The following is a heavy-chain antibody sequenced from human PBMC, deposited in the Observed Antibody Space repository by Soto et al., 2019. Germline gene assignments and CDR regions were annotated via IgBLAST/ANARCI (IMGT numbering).Heavy chain of an antibody. CDR3: ARGDSTDCSNGVCSFFYNHGSEV. J-gene: IGHJ6*01. CDR2: INPKSGGT. CDR1: GYSFTDYH. V-gene: IGHV1-2*04. D-gene: IGHD2-8*01. Sequence: GASVKVSCKASGYSFTDYHIHWVRQAPGQGLEWLGRINPKSGGTSTAQKFQGWVTMTTDTSISTASMELTRLTSDDTAIYYCARGDSTDCSNGVCSFFYNHGSEVWGQGATVTVSS.